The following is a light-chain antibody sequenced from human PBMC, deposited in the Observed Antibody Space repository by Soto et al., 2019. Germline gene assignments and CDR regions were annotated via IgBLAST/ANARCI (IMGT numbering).Light chain of an antibody. J-gene: IGLJ1*01. CDR1: SSDVGGYKY. CDR3: ASYTTSSAPYV. Sequence: QSVLTQPASVSGSPGQSITISCTGTSSDVGGYKYVSWYQQHPDKAPKLIIFEVSNRPSGISSRFSGSKSGNTASLTISGLQAEDEADYYCASYTTSSAPYVFGTGTKLTVL. V-gene: IGLV2-14*01. CDR2: EVS.